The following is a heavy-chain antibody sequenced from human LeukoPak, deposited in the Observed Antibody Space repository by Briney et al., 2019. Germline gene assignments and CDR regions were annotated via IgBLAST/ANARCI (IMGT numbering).Heavy chain of an antibody. CDR3: VRHDGRGGATMGALDS. Sequence: PSETLSLTCTVSAGSISSSSHHWGWIRQSPGKGLEWIGSIYYGRTTYYNPSLNSRVTISVVTSKNQFSLQLNSVTAADTDVYYCVRHDGRGGATMGALDSWGQGSLVTVSS. CDR2: IYYGRTT. CDR1: AGSISSSSHH. V-gene: IGHV4-39*01. D-gene: IGHD5-12*01. J-gene: IGHJ4*02.